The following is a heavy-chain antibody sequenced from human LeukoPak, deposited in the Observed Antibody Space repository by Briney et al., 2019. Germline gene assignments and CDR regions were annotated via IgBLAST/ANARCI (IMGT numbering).Heavy chain of an antibody. CDR1: EFAFSSQD. Sequence: PGGSLRLSCAASEFAFSSQDMGWVGQAPGKGLEWVSAISDSGDRTYYVDSVKGRFTISRDNSKNTLYLQMNSLRADDTAVYYCAKDARRSSGWYFFDHWGQGTLVTVSS. CDR3: AKDARRSSGWYFFDH. D-gene: IGHD6-19*01. CDR2: ISDSGDRT. J-gene: IGHJ4*02. V-gene: IGHV3-23*01.